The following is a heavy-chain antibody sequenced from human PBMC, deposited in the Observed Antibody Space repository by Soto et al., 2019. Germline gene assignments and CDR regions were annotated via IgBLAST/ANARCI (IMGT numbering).Heavy chain of an antibody. V-gene: IGHV5-51*01. Sequence: GESLKISCKGSGYSFTSYWIGWVRQMPGKGLEWMGIIYPGDSDTRYSPSFQGQVTISADKSISTAYLQWSSLKASDTAMYYCARRSLRREMHDAFDIWGQGTMVTVSS. CDR2: IYPGDSDT. CDR1: GYSFTSYW. J-gene: IGHJ3*02. D-gene: IGHD1-26*01. CDR3: ARRSLRREMHDAFDI.